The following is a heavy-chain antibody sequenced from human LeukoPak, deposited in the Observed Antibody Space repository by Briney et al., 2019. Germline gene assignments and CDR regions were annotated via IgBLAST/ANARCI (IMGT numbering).Heavy chain of an antibody. CDR1: GYTFTGYY. CDR3: ARGDYYYDYVWGSYRSFAFDY. CDR2: INPNSGGT. V-gene: IGHV1-2*02. J-gene: IGHJ4*02. D-gene: IGHD3-16*02. Sequence: ASVKVSCKASGYTFTGYYMHWVRQAPGQGLEWMGWINPNSGGTNYAQKFQGRVTMTRDTSISTAYMELSRLRSDDTAVYYCARGDYYYDYVWGSYRSFAFDYWGQGTLVTVSS.